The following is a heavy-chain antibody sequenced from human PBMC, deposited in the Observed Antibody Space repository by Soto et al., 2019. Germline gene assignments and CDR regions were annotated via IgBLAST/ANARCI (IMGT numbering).Heavy chain of an antibody. CDR2: LYSGGST. V-gene: IGHV3-66*01. CDR1: GFTVSDNY. J-gene: IGHJ3*01. D-gene: IGHD3-10*01. Sequence: ERQLVQSGGGLVQPGGSLRLSCAVSGFTVSDNYMNWVRQSPGKGLEWVATLYSGGSTYYADSVKARFIISRDDSKNALYLQMNGLRAEDTALYYCATDRPDSYGSGPDAFAFWGQGTLVTVSS. CDR3: ATDRPDSYGSGPDAFAF.